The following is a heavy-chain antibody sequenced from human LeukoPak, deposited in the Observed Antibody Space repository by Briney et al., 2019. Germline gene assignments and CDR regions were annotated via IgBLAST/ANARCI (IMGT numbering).Heavy chain of an antibody. V-gene: IGHV4-34*01. Sequence: SETLSLTCAVYGGSFSGYYWSWIRQPPGKGLEWIGEINHNGSTNYNPSLKSRVTISVDTSKNQFSLKLSSVTAADTAVYYCARVETIFGVVLNNWFDPWGQGTLVTVSS. CDR1: GGSFSGYY. D-gene: IGHD3-3*01. J-gene: IGHJ5*02. CDR3: ARVETIFGVVLNNWFDP. CDR2: INHNGST.